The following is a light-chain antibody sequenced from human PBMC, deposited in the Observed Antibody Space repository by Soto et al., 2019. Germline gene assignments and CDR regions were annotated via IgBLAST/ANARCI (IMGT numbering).Light chain of an antibody. CDR1: SSNIGAGQD. Sequence: QSVLTQPASVSGSPGQSITIACTGTSSNIGAGQDVHWYRQLPGAAPKFLISDSNNRASGVPDRFSVSKSGASASLAITGLRADDEGDYFCQSYGTSLSGLYVFATGTKVTVL. J-gene: IGLJ1*01. V-gene: IGLV1-40*01. CDR3: QSYGTSLSGLYV. CDR2: DSN.